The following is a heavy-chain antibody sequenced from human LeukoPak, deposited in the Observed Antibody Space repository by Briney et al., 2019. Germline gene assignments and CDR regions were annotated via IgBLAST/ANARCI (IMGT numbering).Heavy chain of an antibody. V-gene: IGHV4-34*01. D-gene: IGHD6-13*01. CDR3: ARTFIAAAAAFSDY. CDR2: INHSGST. CDR1: GGSFSGYY. J-gene: IGHJ4*02. Sequence: SETLSLTCAVYGGSFSGYYWSWIRQPPGKGLEWIGEINHSGSTNYNPSLKSRVTISVDTSKNQFSLKLSSVTAADTAVYYCARTFIAAAAAFSDYWGQGTLVTVSS.